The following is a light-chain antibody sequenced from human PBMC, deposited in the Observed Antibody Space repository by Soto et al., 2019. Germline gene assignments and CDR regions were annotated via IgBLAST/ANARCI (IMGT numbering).Light chain of an antibody. J-gene: IGKJ1*01. CDR1: QSVNSN. CDR3: QQYNNWPPWT. V-gene: IGKV3-15*01. Sequence: IVLTQSPGILSLSPGEIATLSCRASQSVNSNLAWYQKKPGQAPKLLIYGASTRATGIPARFSGSGSGTEFTLAISSLQSEDFAVYYCQQYNNWPPWTFGQGTKVDIK. CDR2: GAS.